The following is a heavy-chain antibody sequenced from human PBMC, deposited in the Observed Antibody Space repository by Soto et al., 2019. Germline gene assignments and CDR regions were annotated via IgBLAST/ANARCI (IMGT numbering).Heavy chain of an antibody. J-gene: IGHJ4*02. CDR1: GFTFSSYG. Sequence: QVQLVESGGGVVQPGRSLRLSCAASGFTFSSYGMHWVRQAPGKGLEWVAVISYDGSNKYYADSVKGRFTISRDNSKNTLYLQMNSLRAEDTAVYYCAKDCLPHLILEWLLYFDYWGQGTLDTVSS. CDR2: ISYDGSNK. V-gene: IGHV3-30*18. CDR3: AKDCLPHLILEWLLYFDY. D-gene: IGHD3-3*01.